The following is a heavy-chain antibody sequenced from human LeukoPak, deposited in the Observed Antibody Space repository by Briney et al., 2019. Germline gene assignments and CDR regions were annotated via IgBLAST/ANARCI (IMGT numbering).Heavy chain of an antibody. V-gene: IGHV5-51*01. CDR3: AGRYSSGWYFDY. CDR2: IYTGDSDT. J-gene: IGHJ4*02. Sequence: LWESLKISFKGPGYSLTSYWIALVRQMPKKGLEWMEIIYTGDSDTRYNPSFQAQSTISAENSISTAYLKWSSLKATDTAMYYCAGRYSSGWYFDYWGQGSLV. D-gene: IGHD6-19*01. CDR1: GYSLTSYW.